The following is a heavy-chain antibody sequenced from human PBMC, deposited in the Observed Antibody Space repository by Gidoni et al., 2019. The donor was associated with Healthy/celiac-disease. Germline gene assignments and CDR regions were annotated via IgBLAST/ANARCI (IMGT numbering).Heavy chain of an antibody. CDR2: ISSSSSYI. Sequence: EVQLVESGGGLVKPGGSLRLSCAASGFTFSSYSMNWVRQAPGKGLEWVSSISSSSSYIYYADSVKGRFTISRDNAKNSLYLQMNSLRAEDTAVYYCARGGPMVRGAYPNWFDPWGQGTLVTVSS. CDR1: GFTFSSYS. J-gene: IGHJ5*02. V-gene: IGHV3-21*01. CDR3: ARGGPMVRGAYPNWFDP. D-gene: IGHD3-10*01.